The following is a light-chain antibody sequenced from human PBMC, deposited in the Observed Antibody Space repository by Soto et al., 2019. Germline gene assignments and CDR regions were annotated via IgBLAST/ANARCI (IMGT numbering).Light chain of an antibody. Sequence: EIVLTQSPATLSLSPGERATLSCGASQSVTSNLAWYQQKPGQAPRLLIYDASNRATGIPARFSGSGSGTDFTITISRLAPEYSAFYYWQQSSSWPLTFGGGTKVEIK. CDR1: QSVTSN. CDR3: QQSSSWPLT. CDR2: DAS. J-gene: IGKJ4*01. V-gene: IGKV3-11*01.